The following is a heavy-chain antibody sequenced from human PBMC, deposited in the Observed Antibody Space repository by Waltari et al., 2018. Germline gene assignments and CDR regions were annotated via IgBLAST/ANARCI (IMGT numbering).Heavy chain of an antibody. CDR3: ARGYCSSTSPCWFDP. CDR2: IDYSGST. CDR1: GGSIRSSSYS. V-gene: IGHV4-39*07. Sequence: QLQLQESGPGLVKPSETLSLTCTVSGGSIRSSSYSWGWIRQPPGKGLEWIGRIDYSGSTFYNPSLKSRVTISVDTSKTQFSLKLRSVTAADTAVYYCARGYCSSTSPCWFDPWGQGTLVTVSS. D-gene: IGHD2-2*01. J-gene: IGHJ5*02.